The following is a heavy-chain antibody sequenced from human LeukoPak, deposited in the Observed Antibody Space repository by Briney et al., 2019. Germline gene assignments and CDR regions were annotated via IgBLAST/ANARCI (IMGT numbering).Heavy chain of an antibody. V-gene: IGHV3-11*04. CDR1: EFTFSDYY. CDR2: ISSSGSSI. CDR3: AELGITMIGGV. Sequence: GGSLRLSCAASEFTFSDYYMSWVRQAPGKGLEWVSYISSSGSSIYYADSVKGRFIISRDNAKNSLYLQMNSLRAEDTAVYYCAELGITMIGGVWGKGTTVTISS. J-gene: IGHJ6*04. D-gene: IGHD3-10*02.